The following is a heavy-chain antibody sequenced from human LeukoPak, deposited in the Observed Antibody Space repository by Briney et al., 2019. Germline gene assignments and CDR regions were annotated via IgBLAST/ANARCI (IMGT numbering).Heavy chain of an antibody. CDR3: VKEYHSRGFGAYFDY. J-gene: IGHJ4*02. Sequence: GGSLRLSCTASKFTFSHYGMQWVRQAPGKGLEWVAVISSDGSIKVYADSVKGRFTLSRDNSINTVDLQMNSLRAEDTAVYYCVKEYHSRGFGAYFDYWGQGTLVTVFS. CDR2: ISSDGSIK. V-gene: IGHV3-30*18. CDR1: KFTFSHYG. D-gene: IGHD3-3*01.